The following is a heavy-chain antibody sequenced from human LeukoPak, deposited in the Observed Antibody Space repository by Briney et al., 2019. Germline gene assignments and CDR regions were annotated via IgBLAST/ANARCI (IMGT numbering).Heavy chain of an antibody. V-gene: IGHV4-59*01. CDR2: IYDSGST. CDR3: ARDRVGGGLALFDY. D-gene: IGHD3-16*01. CDR1: GVSISNYY. Sequence: PSETLSLTCTVSGVSISNYYWSWIRQPPGKGLEWIGNIYDSGSTNYNPSLKSRVAISVETSKNQFSLRLRSVTAADTAVYYCARDRVGGGLALFDYWGEGTLVTVSS. J-gene: IGHJ4*02.